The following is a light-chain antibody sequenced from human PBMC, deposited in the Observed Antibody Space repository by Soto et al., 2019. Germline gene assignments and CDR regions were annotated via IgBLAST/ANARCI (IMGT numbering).Light chain of an antibody. CDR2: GAS. Sequence: EIVMTPSPATLSVSPVERATLSCRASQSVSSNLAWYQQTPGQAPRLLIYGASTRATGIPARFSGSGSGTEFTLTISSLQSEDFAVYYCQQYNNWRTFGQGTKVDIK. CDR1: QSVSSN. V-gene: IGKV3-15*01. J-gene: IGKJ1*01. CDR3: QQYNNWRT.